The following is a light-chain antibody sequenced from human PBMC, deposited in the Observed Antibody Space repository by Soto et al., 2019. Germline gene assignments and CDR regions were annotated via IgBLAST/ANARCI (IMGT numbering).Light chain of an antibody. J-gene: IGLJ2*01. Sequence: QSVLTQPPSASGTSGQSGTISCSGSSSNIGVNTVSWYQQLPGTAPKLLIQNNNQRPSGVPDRFSGSKSGTSATLVLTGLQSGDEAEYYCAAWDDSLNGVLFGGGTKVTVL. CDR3: AAWDDSLNGVL. V-gene: IGLV1-44*01. CDR1: SSNIGVNT. CDR2: NNN.